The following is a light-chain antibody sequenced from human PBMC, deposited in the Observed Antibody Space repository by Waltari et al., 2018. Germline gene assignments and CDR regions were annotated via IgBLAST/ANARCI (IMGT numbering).Light chain of an antibody. V-gene: IGKV1-5*03. J-gene: IGKJ4*01. CDR3: QQYNSYSLLT. CDR2: KAS. Sequence: IQLTQSPSTLSASVGDRVTIPCRASQSISNWLAWYQQKPGKAPKLLIYKASTLESGVPSRFSGSGSGTEFTLTISSLQPDDFATYYCQQYNSYSLLTFGGGTKVEIK. CDR1: QSISNW.